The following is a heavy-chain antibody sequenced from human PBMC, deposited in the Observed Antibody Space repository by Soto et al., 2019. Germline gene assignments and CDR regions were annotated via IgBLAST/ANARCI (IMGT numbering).Heavy chain of an antibody. CDR2: SRSKSNNYTA. J-gene: IGHJ6*02. D-gene: IGHD6-25*01. V-gene: IGHV3-72*01. CDR1: AFSFSDHY. CDR3: GVSSGRLYHYAMDV. Sequence: EVQLAVSGGGLVPPGGSLRLSCAASAFSFSDHYVDWVRQAPGKGLEWVGRSRSKSNNYTALYAASAKGRFTISRDDSRSSLSLQMDSLRTEDTAVYYCGVSSGRLYHYAMDVWAQGTTVIVSS.